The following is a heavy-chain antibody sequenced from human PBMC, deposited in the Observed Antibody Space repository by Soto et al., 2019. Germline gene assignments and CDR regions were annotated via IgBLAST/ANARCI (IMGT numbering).Heavy chain of an antibody. Sequence: QVQLVESGGGAVQPGRSLRLSCAASGFTFDSHGMHWVRQAPGKGLEWVAVTSSDGNNKYYADSVKGRFTISRDNFNNISYLQMSSLRAEDTAVYYCAKDLLPNTVTTCGSWGQGTLVTVSS. J-gene: IGHJ5*02. V-gene: IGHV3-30*18. CDR1: GFTFDSHG. D-gene: IGHD4-17*01. CDR3: AKDLLPNTVTTCGS. CDR2: TSSDGNNK.